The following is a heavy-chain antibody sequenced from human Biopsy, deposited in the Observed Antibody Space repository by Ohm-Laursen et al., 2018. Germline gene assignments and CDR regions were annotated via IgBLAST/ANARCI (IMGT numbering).Heavy chain of an antibody. J-gene: IGHJ4*02. D-gene: IGHD2-21*02. CDR1: GDSVTKYY. Sequence: GTLSLTCRVSGDSVTKYYWSWIRQPPGKGLEWIGHIYYSVMTNYNPSLQSRVSISVDTSRNQVSLTLRSVTAADTAVYYCARDDAVTVIRGLYYWGQGALVTVSS. CDR3: ARDDAVTVIRGLYY. CDR2: IYYSVMT. V-gene: IGHV4-59*02.